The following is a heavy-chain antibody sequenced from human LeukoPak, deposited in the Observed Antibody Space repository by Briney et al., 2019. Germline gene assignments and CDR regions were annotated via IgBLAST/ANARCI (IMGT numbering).Heavy chain of an antibody. CDR1: GGSISSGDYY. V-gene: IGHV4-61*02. Sequence: SETLSLTCPVSGGSISSGDYYWTWIRQPAGKGLEWIGRIHTSGSTNYKPSLQSRVTIAIDTSKNQFSLKLSSVTAADTAVYYCARVWNRGWLDPWGQGTLVTVSS. D-gene: IGHD7-27*01. CDR3: ARVWNRGWLDP. CDR2: IHTSGST. J-gene: IGHJ5*02.